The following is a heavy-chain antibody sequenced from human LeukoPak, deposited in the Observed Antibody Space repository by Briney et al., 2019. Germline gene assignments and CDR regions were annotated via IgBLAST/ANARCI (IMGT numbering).Heavy chain of an antibody. J-gene: IGHJ6*03. CDR1: GYSFNNCD. V-gene: IGHV1-8*01. CDR2: LDPHSGDT. CDR3: ARSRRGYYMDV. Sequence: ASVKVSCKASGYSFNNCDINWVRQAAGQGPEWMGRLDPHSGDTDYAQKFRGRVIMTKNTSINTAYLEFSSLISEDTAVYYCARSRRGYYMDVWGRGTTVTVSS.